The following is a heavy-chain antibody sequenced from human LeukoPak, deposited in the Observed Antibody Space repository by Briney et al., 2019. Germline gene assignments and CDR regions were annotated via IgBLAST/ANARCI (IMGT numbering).Heavy chain of an antibody. D-gene: IGHD3-10*01. CDR3: ARDGYYGSGTYYYYNGMDV. Sequence: GGSLRLSCAASGFTLSIFAMNWVRQAPGKGLEWVSSISTSSSYIYYADSVKGRFTISRDNAKSSLYLQMNSLRAEDTAVYYCARDGYYGSGTYYYYNGMDVWGQGTTVTVSS. CDR2: ISTSSSYI. V-gene: IGHV3-21*01. J-gene: IGHJ6*02. CDR1: GFTLSIFA.